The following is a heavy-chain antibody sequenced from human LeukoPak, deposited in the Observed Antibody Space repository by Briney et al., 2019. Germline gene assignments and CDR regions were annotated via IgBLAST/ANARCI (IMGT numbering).Heavy chain of an antibody. J-gene: IGHJ4*02. Sequence: ASVKVSCKASGYTFTIYDINWVRQAAGQGLEWMGWMNPNSGNTGYAQKFQARVTMTTDTSTSTAYMELRSLRSDDTAVYYCARALYHTFDYWGQGTLVTVSS. V-gene: IGHV1-8*02. CDR2: MNPNSGNT. CDR3: ARALYHTFDY. D-gene: IGHD2-2*01. CDR1: GYTFTIYD.